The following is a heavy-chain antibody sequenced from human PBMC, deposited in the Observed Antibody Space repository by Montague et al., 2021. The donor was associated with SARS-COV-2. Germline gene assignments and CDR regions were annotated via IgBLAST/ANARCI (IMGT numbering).Heavy chain of an antibody. CDR2: IHDSGSP. CDR1: GGSIKNYY. CDR3: VRDSGDVDSSGYQNYWYFDL. D-gene: IGHD3-22*01. J-gene: IGHJ2*01. V-gene: IGHV4-59*01. Sequence: SETLSLTCSVSGGSIKNYYWSWIRQPPRKGLEWIGYIHDSGSPNYNPSLKSRVTMSVDTSKNQISLRLTSVTAADTAVYFCVRDSGDVDSSGYQNYWYFDLWGRGTPVIVSS.